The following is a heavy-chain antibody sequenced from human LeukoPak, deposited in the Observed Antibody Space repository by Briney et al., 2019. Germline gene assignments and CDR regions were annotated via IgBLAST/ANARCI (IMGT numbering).Heavy chain of an antibody. Sequence: GGSLRLSCAASGFTFSSYGMHWVRQAPGKGLEWVAFIRYDGSNKYYADSVKGRFTISRDNSKNTLYLQMNSLRAEDTAVYYCAKPRPMAAAASFDYWGQGTLVTVST. CDR2: IRYDGSNK. CDR1: GFTFSSYG. D-gene: IGHD6-13*01. CDR3: AKPRPMAAAASFDY. J-gene: IGHJ4*02. V-gene: IGHV3-30*02.